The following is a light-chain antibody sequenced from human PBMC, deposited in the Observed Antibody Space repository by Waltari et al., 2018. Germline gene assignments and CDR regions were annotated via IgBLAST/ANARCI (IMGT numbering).Light chain of an antibody. J-gene: IGKJ2*01. V-gene: IGKV3-11*01. CDR2: GSS. Sequence: ESVLTQSPATLSLSPGERPTLSCRASHSFSSSLAWYQQKPGQSPRLLIYGSSNGATGIPARFSGSGSGTDFTLTISSLEPEDFAVYYCQQRINWPPMYTSGQGTKREIK. CDR3: QQRINWPPMYT. CDR1: HSFSSS.